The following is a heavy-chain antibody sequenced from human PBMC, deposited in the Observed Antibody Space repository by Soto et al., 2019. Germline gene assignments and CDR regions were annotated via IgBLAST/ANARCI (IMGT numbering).Heavy chain of an antibody. D-gene: IGHD3-10*01. V-gene: IGHV1-69*01. CDR3: ARDVSSDTTGFRGYDL. Sequence: QLHLVQSGAEVKKAGSSVKVSCKASGGTVSSYAITWVRQAPGKGLEWMGGFIPIFVSAHYAPKFQGRIPITADESTSTAYMELSCLASEDTAIYSCARDVSSDTTGFRGYDLWGQGTQVTVSS. J-gene: IGHJ4*02. CDR2: FIPIFVSA. CDR1: GGTVSSYA.